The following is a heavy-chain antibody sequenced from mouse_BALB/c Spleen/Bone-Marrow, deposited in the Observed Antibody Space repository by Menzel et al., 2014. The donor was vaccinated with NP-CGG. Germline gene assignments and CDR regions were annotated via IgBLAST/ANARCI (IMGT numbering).Heavy chain of an antibody. CDR2: INPSNGGT. Sequence: VQLQQSGAELVKPGTSVKLSCKASGYPFTSYYIYWVKQRPGQGLKWIGEINPSNGGTNFNEKFKSKATLTVDKSSSTAYIQLSSLTSEDSAVYYCTRLSLLRGLFDYWGQGTTLTVSS. D-gene: IGHD1-2*01. V-gene: IGHV1S81*02. CDR1: GYPFTSYY. CDR3: TRLSLLRGLFDY. J-gene: IGHJ2*01.